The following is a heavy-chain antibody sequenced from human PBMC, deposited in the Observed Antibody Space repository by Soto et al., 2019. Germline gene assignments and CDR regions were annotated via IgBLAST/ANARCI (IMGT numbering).Heavy chain of an antibody. V-gene: IGHV1-8*01. J-gene: IGHJ5*02. CDR1: GYAFRNND. CDR2: MNPNSGNG. CDR3: ARMATSGPLNWFDP. Sequence: QVQLVQSGAEVKKPGASVKVSCQASGYAFRNNDISWVRQGTGQGLEWMGWMNPNSGNGGYAQKFQGRVTTTRDSSTSTAYMELSSLTSDDTAIYYCARMATSGPLNWFDPRRQGTLVTVSS.